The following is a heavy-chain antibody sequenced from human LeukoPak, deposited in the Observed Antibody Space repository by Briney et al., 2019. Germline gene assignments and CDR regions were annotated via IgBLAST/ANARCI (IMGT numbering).Heavy chain of an antibody. V-gene: IGHV4-39*01. Sequence: PSETLSLTCTVSGGSISSSSYYWGWIRQPPGKGLEWIGSIYYSGSTYYNPSLKSRVTISVDTSKNQFSLKLSSVTAADTAVYYCARFLEMATRGAFDIWGQGTMVTVSS. CDR1: GGSISSSSYY. D-gene: IGHD5-24*01. J-gene: IGHJ3*02. CDR3: ARFLEMATRGAFDI. CDR2: IYYSGST.